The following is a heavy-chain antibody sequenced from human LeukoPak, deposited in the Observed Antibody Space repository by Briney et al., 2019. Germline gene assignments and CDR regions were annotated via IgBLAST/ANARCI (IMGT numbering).Heavy chain of an antibody. CDR1: GFIFSDYG. Sequence: PGGSLRLSCAVSGFIFSDYGLHWVRQAPGKGLEWVAVTRFDGSIKQYADSVKGRFTISRDDSKNTLYLQMNFLKSEDTAVYYCARWGGTRQYYFDYWGQGTLSPSPQ. CDR3: ARWGGTRQYYFDY. D-gene: IGHD1-1*01. V-gene: IGHV3-33*01. CDR2: TRFDGSIK. J-gene: IGHJ4*02.